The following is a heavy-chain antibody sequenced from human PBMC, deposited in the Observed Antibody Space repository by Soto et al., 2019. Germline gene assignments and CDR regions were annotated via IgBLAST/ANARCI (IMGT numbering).Heavy chain of an antibody. CDR3: AREAEYDLWSGPGWFDP. CDR2: LHSGGAT. Sequence: VQVVESGGGLVQPGGSLRLSCAASGFSVSTNYMSWVRQAPGKGLEWVSVLHSGGATYYADSVKGRFTTSRDSSENTLYLQMNSLRAEDTALYYCAREAEYDLWSGPGWFDPWGQGTLVTVSS. CDR1: GFSVSTNY. V-gene: IGHV3-66*01. J-gene: IGHJ5*02. D-gene: IGHD3-3*01.